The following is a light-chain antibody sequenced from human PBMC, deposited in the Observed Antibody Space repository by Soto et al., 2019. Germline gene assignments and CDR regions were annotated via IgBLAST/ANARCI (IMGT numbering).Light chain of an antibody. CDR2: AAS. J-gene: IGKJ1*01. Sequence: DIQMTQSPYSVSASVGDRVTITCRASQDISTWLAWYQQKPGKAPKFLIYAASSLQRGVPSRFSGSASGTDFTLTISSLQPEDFATYYCQQTNRFPRTFGQGTKVEMK. CDR1: QDISTW. V-gene: IGKV1-12*01. CDR3: QQTNRFPRT.